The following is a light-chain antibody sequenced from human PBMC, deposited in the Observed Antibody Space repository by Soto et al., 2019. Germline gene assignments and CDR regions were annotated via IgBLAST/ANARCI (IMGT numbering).Light chain of an antibody. CDR3: QQSYSSPRT. Sequence: DIQMTQSPSSLSASVGDRVTITCRASQSISSYLNWYQQKPGKAPTLLIYAASSLQSGVPSRFSGGGSGTDFTLTISSLQPEDFATYYCQQSYSSPRTFGQGTRVEFK. CDR1: QSISSY. J-gene: IGKJ1*01. V-gene: IGKV1-39*01. CDR2: AAS.